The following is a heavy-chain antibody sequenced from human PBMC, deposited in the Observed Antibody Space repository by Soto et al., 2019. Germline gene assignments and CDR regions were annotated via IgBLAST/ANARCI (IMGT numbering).Heavy chain of an antibody. D-gene: IGHD4-4*01. V-gene: IGHV3-15*01. CDR3: TTDGATVNGSDV. CDR2: IKRKTDGGTT. Sequence: GGSLRLSCAASGFTFTNAWMSWVRQAPGRGLEWVGRIKRKTDGGTTDYAAPVKGRFTISRDDSKNTLYLQMYSLKTEDTAVYYCTTDGATVNGSDVWGQGTTVTVSS. J-gene: IGHJ6*02. CDR1: GFTFTNAW.